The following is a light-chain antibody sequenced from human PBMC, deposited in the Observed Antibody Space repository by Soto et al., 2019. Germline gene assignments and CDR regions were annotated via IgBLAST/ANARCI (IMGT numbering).Light chain of an antibody. CDR1: QDITIY. V-gene: IGKV1-16*02. CDR3: QQYSSYPIT. Sequence: DIQMTQSPSSLSASLGDTVTISCRASQDITIYLAWFHQRPGKAPMSLIYAASRLQSWVPSKFSGSGSGTEFSLSITSLQPEGFGTYYCQQYSSYPITFGQGTRLDIK. J-gene: IGKJ5*01. CDR2: AAS.